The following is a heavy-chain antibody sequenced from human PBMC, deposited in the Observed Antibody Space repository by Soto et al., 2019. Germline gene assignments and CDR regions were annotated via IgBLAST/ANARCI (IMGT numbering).Heavy chain of an antibody. Sequence: QVQLQESGPGLVKPSETLSLTCTVSGGSIISNNNDYYWGWIRQPPGKGLEWIGSINHSGTTYYNASVESRVTISEDTSKNQFSLRVNSVTAADTAVYYCVRILGYCTPTICLPGWVDPWGQGKLVTVSS. D-gene: IGHD2-8*01. J-gene: IGHJ5*02. CDR2: INHSGTT. CDR1: GGSIISNNNDYY. CDR3: VRILGYCTPTICLPGWVDP. V-gene: IGHV4-39*01.